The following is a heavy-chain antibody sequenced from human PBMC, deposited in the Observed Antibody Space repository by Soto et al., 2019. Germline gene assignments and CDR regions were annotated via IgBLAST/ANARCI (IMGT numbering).Heavy chain of an antibody. CDR1: GYSFTSYW. CDR2: IYPGDSDT. J-gene: IGHJ4*02. CDR3: ARHERDSAMVTILVY. D-gene: IGHD5-18*01. Sequence: GESLKISCKGSGYSFTSYWIGWVRQMPGKGLEWMGIIYPGDSDTRYSPSFQGQVTLSAGKSISTAYLPWSSLKASDTAMYYCARHERDSAMVTILVYGGQGTLVTVSS. V-gene: IGHV5-51*01.